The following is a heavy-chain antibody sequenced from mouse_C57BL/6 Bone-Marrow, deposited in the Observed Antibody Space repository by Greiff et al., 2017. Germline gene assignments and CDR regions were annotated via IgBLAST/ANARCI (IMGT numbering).Heavy chain of an antibody. CDR1: GYTFTSYW. CDR3: AREDGSSLAWFAY. V-gene: IGHV1-50*01. J-gene: IGHJ3*01. D-gene: IGHD1-1*01. Sequence: QVQLKQPGAELVKPGASVKLSCKASGYTFTSYWMQWVKQRPGQGLEWIGEIDPSDSYTNYNQKFKGKATLTVDTSSSTAYMQLSSLTSEDSAVYYGAREDGSSLAWFAYWGQGTLVTVSA. CDR2: IDPSDSYT.